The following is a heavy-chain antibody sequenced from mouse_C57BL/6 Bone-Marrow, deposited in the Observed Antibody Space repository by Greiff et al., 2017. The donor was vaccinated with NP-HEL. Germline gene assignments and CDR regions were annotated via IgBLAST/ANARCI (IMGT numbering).Heavy chain of an antibody. V-gene: IGHV8-8*01. D-gene: IGHD1-1*01. CDR3: ARTPYYYGSGFAY. Sequence: QVTLKVSGPGILQPSQTLSLTCSFSGFSLSTFGMGVGWIRQPSGKGLEWLAHIWWADDKYYNPALKSPLTISKDTSHNQVFLKIANVDTADTATYCCARTPYYYGSGFAYWGQGTLVTVSA. CDR2: IWWADDK. J-gene: IGHJ3*01. CDR1: GFSLSTFGMG.